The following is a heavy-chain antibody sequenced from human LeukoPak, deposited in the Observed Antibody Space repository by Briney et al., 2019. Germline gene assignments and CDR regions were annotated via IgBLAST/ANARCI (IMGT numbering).Heavy chain of an antibody. J-gene: IGHJ4*02. V-gene: IGHV3-66*01. D-gene: IGHD3-22*01. CDR3: ARAGDSSGYTYYFDY. CDR2: IHSGGST. Sequence: GGSLRLSCAASGFTVSSNYMSWVRQAPGKGLEWVSVIHSGGSTYYVDSVKGRFTISRDNSKNTLYLQMNSLRAEDTAVYYCARAGDSSGYTYYFDYWGQGTLVTVSS. CDR1: GFTVSSNY.